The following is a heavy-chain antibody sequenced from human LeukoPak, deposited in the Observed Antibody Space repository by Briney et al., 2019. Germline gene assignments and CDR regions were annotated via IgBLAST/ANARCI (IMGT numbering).Heavy chain of an antibody. Sequence: GTSLRLSCAASGFTFDDYAMHWVRQAPGKGLEWVSGISWNSGSIGYADSVKGRFTISRDNAKNSLYLQMNSLRAEDTALYYCAKGADILTGYSYYFDYWGQGTLVTVSS. J-gene: IGHJ4*02. CDR2: ISWNSGSI. CDR1: GFTFDDYA. CDR3: AKGADILTGYSYYFDY. V-gene: IGHV3-9*01. D-gene: IGHD3-9*01.